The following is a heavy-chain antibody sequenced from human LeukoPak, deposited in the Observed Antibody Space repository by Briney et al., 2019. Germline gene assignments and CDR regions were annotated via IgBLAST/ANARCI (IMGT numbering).Heavy chain of an antibody. CDR1: GYTFTGYY. J-gene: IGHJ4*02. D-gene: IGHD4-17*01. CDR3: ARDLPTVTTPFFDD. Sequence: ASVKVSCKTSGYTFTGYYVHWVRQAPGQGLEWMGWINCNSGGTKYAQKFQGRVTMTRDTSITTAYMELSRLTSDDTAVYYCARDLPTVTTPFFDDWGQGSLVTVSS. V-gene: IGHV1-2*02. CDR2: INCNSGGT.